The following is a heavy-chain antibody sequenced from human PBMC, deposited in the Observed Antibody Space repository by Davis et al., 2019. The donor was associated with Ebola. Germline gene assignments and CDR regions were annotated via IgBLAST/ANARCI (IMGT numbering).Heavy chain of an antibody. CDR2: INAGNGNT. Sequence: ASVQVSCKASGYTFTSYAMHWVRQAPGQRLEWMGWINAGNGNTKYSRKFQGRVTITRDTSASTAYMELSSLRSEDTAVYYCSRVVWGYYYYGMDVWGQGTTVTVSS. J-gene: IGHJ6*02. CDR3: SRVVWGYYYYGMDV. V-gene: IGHV1-3*01. CDR1: GYTFTSYA. D-gene: IGHD3-16*01.